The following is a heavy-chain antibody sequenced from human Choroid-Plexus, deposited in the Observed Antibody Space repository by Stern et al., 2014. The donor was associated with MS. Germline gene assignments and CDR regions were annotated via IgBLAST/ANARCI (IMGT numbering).Heavy chain of an antibody. Sequence: VQLVESGGGVVQPGRPLRLSCVASGFTFGSCAMHWVRQAPGKGLAWVAGVSYDGSNKYYADSVKDRFTISRDNSQNTLYMQMSSLRPDDPAVYYCAKDRHYLTYFFDHWGQGSLVTVSS. CDR2: VSYDGSNK. CDR1: GFTFGSCA. D-gene: IGHD2/OR15-2a*01. V-gene: IGHV3-30*04. J-gene: IGHJ5*02. CDR3: AKDRHYLTYFFDH.